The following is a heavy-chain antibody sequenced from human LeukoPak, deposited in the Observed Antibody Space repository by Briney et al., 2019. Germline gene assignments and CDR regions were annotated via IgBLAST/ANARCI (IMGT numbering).Heavy chain of an antibody. J-gene: IGHJ4*02. Sequence: GGSLRLSCAASGFTFRSYSMNWVRQAPGKGLEWVSSISSSSSYIYYADSVKGRFTISRDNAKNSLYLQMNSLRAEDTAVYYCARDWYDYGDYPDGYWGQGTLVTVSS. CDR1: GFTFRSYS. CDR2: ISSSSSYI. D-gene: IGHD4-17*01. V-gene: IGHV3-21*01. CDR3: ARDWYDYGDYPDGY.